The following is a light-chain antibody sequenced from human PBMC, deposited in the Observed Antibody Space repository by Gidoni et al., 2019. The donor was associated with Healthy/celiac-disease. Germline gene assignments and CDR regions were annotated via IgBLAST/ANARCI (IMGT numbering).Light chain of an antibody. CDR3: QQSYSTPRT. CDR2: AAS. Sequence: DIQMTQSPSSLSASVGDRVTITCRASQSISSYLNWYQQKPGKAPKLLIYAASSLQSGVPSRFSGSGYGTYCTLTISSLQPEYFATYYCQQSYSTPRTFGQGTKVEIK. J-gene: IGKJ1*01. V-gene: IGKV1-39*01. CDR1: QSISSY.